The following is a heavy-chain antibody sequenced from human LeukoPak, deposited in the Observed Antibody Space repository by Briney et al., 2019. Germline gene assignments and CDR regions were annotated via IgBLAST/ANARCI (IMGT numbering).Heavy chain of an antibody. CDR1: GYTFTGYY. Sequence: ASVKVSCKASGYTFTGYYMHWVRQAPGQGLEWMGWINPNSGGTNYAQNFQGRVTMTRDTSINTAYMELSSLRSDDTAVYYCARIKWSAANDWGQGTLVIVSS. CDR2: INPNSGGT. CDR3: ARIKWSAAND. D-gene: IGHD6-13*01. J-gene: IGHJ4*02. V-gene: IGHV1-2*02.